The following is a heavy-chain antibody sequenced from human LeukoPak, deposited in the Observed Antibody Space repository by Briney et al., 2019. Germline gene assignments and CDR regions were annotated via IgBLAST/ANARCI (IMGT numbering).Heavy chain of an antibody. D-gene: IGHD5-12*01. Sequence: GGSLRLSCAASGFTFSTYYMNWVRQAPGKGLEWVSSISTSNSDIYYADSMKGRFTISRDNAKNSVYLQMNSLRAEDTAVYYCARDGAVGSGNEFDHWGQGTLVTVSS. CDR1: GFTFSTYY. J-gene: IGHJ4*02. CDR2: ISTSNSDI. V-gene: IGHV3-21*01. CDR3: ARDGAVGSGNEFDH.